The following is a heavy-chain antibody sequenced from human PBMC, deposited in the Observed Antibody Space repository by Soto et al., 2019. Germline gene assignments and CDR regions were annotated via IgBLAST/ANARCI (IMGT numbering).Heavy chain of an antibody. V-gene: IGHV4-59*01. J-gene: IGHJ5*02. D-gene: IGHD3-16*02. CDR2: IYYSGST. Sequence: SSPLALTCTFSGGSISSYYWSWIRQPPGKGLDWIGYIYYSGSTNYNPSLKSRVTISVDTSKNQFSLKLSSVTAADTAVYYCAREGYVWGSYRYDVGGWFDPWGQGTLVTVSS. CDR3: AREGYVWGSYRYDVGGWFDP. CDR1: GGSISSYY.